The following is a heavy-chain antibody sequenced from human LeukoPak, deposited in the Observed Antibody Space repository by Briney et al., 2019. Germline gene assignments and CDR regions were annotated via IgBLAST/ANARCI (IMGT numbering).Heavy chain of an antibody. CDR2: IYYSGST. D-gene: IGHD4-23*01. Sequence: KPSETLSLTCTVSGDSISSSSYYWGWIRQPPGKGLEWIGSIYYSGSTYYNPSLKSRVTISVDTSKNQFSLKLSSVTAADTAVYYCARRVDYGGVPFDPWGQGTLVTVSS. V-gene: IGHV4-39*01. CDR3: ARRVDYGGVPFDP. CDR1: GDSISSSSYY. J-gene: IGHJ5*02.